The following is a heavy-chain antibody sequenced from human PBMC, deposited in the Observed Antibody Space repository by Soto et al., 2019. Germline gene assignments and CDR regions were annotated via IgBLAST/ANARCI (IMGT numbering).Heavy chain of an antibody. V-gene: IGHV1-69*13. Sequence: SVKVSCKASGGTFSSYAISWVRQAPGQGLEWMGGIIAIIGTANYAQKFQGRVTMTADESTSTAYMELRSLRSDDTAVYYCARDPYYYDSSGYYGNWFDPWGQGTLVTVSS. CDR3: ARDPYYYDSSGYYGNWFDP. CDR2: IIAIIGTA. J-gene: IGHJ5*02. CDR1: GGTFSSYA. D-gene: IGHD3-22*01.